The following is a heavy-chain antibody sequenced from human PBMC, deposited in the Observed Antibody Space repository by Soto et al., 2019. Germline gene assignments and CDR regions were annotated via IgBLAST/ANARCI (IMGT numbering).Heavy chain of an antibody. D-gene: IGHD6-19*01. CDR2: IVVASGYS. V-gene: IGHV1-58*01. CDR1: GFTFGSSA. Sequence: LVQSGPDVKKPGTSVKVSCKTSGFTFGSSAVQWVRQVRGQRLEWIGWIVVASGYSNVAQKFSDRVSLTRDMATNTAFMELSSLTSEDSAMYYCAADVIGVAGDFDHWGQGTLVSVSS. CDR3: AADVIGVAGDFDH. J-gene: IGHJ4*02.